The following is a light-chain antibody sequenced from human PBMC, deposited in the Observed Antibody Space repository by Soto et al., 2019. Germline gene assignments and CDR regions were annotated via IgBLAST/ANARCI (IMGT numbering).Light chain of an antibody. J-gene: IGKJ1*01. V-gene: IGKV1-17*03. CDR1: QDIGNH. CDR3: QQYNSYPWT. CDR2: AAS. Sequence: DIQMTPSPSAMSASVGDRVTISCRASQDIGNHLAWFQQKPGKVPQRLIYAASSLQTGVPSRFSGSGSGTDFTLTINSLQPEDFATYYCQQYNSYPWTFGQGTKGDIK.